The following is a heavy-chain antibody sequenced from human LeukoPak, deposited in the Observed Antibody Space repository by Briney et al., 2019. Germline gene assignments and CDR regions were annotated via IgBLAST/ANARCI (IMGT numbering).Heavy chain of an antibody. CDR2: INEDGGER. V-gene: IGHV3-7*01. Sequence: GGSLRLSCAASGFTFSSYWMSWVRQAPGKGLEWVANINEDGGERYYVDSVKGRFTISRDNAKNSVHLEVNNLRAEDTAVYYCATRHCSIAACRASSYRCFDFWGKGTTVTVSS. CDR1: GFTFSSYW. J-gene: IGHJ6*04. D-gene: IGHD2-2*01. CDR3: ATRHCSIAACRASSYRCFDF.